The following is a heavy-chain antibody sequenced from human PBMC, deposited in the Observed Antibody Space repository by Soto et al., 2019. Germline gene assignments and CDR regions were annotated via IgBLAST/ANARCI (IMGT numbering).Heavy chain of an antibody. Sequence: QVQLVQSGAEVKNPGASVTVSCKASGYTFTRYGIGWARQAPGQGLEWMGWINTYNGNTNYAQNVQGRVTLTTDTSTSTAYRALRSLRSNDTAIYYCAMVDVYVTPSPQDVWGQGTTVIVSS. V-gene: IGHV1-18*01. CDR2: INTYNGNT. J-gene: IGHJ6*02. CDR1: GYTFTRYG. CDR3: AMVDVYVTPSPQDV. D-gene: IGHD3-16*01.